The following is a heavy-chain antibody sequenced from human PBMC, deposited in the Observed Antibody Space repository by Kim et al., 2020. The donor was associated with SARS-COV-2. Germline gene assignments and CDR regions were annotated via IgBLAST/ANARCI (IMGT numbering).Heavy chain of an antibody. D-gene: IGHD6-13*01. V-gene: IGHV4-38-2*02. J-gene: IGHJ3*01. CDR1: GSSIGIHYY. CDR2: IAHSGHI. CDR3: ARHVSSGWFDFDV. Sequence: SETLSLTCTVSGSSIGIHYYWAWIRQPPGRGLEWIGSIAHSGHIYFNPSLQSRVAMSVDESKNEFFVNLNSVTATDTALYFCARHVSSGWFDFDV.